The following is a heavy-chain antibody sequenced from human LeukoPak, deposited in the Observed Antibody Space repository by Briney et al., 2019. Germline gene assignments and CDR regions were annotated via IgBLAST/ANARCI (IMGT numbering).Heavy chain of an antibody. V-gene: IGHV4-39*07. CDR3: ARGSGGNWAYYYMDV. CDR2: IYYSGST. CDR1: GGSISSSSYY. J-gene: IGHJ6*03. D-gene: IGHD4-23*01. Sequence: SETLSLTCTVSGGSISSSSYYWGWIRQPPGKGLEWIGSIYYSGSTYYNPSLKSRVTISVDTSKNQFSLRLPSVTAADTAVYFCARGSGGNWAYYYMDVWGKGTTVTISS.